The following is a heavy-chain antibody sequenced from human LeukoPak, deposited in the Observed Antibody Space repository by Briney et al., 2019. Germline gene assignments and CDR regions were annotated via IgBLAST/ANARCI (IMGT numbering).Heavy chain of an antibody. CDR1: GYTFTSYG. CDR3: ARIGRPGIAAAGTSSMDY. J-gene: IGHJ4*02. V-gene: IGHV1-18*01. D-gene: IGHD6-13*01. Sequence: ASVKVSCXASGYTFTSYGISWVRQAPGQGLEWMGWISAYNGNTNYAQKLQGRVTMITDTSTSTAYMELRSLRSDDTAVYYCARIGRPGIAAAGTSSMDYWGQGTLVTVSS. CDR2: ISAYNGNT.